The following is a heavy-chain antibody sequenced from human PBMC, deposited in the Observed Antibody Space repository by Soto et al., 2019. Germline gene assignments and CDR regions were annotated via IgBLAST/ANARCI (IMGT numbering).Heavy chain of an antibody. CDR3: ARSQGGEFQLLYALEV. CDR2: ILHIFGTS. D-gene: IGHD2-2*01. J-gene: IGHJ3*01. V-gene: IGHV1-69*01. Sequence: QVQLVQSGAEVKKPASSVKVSCKASGGIFSRHGINWVRQAPGQGLEWMGGILHIFGTSQYAEKFPGRVTITADESTSTVYMHLSSLTSEDTGVYFCARSQGGEFQLLYALEVWGQGTMVTVSS. CDR1: GGIFSRHG.